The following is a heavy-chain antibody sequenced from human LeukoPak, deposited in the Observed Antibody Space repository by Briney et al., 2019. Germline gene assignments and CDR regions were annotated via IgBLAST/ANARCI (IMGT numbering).Heavy chain of an antibody. CDR2: INPNSGGT. CDR3: ARLPPGFGATNSDY. Sequence: ASVKVSCKPSGYTFTGYYIHWVRQAPGQGLEWMGRINPNSGGTNYAQKFQGRVTMTRDTSISTAYMELSRLRSDDTAVYYCARLPPGFGATNSDYWGQGTLVTVS. D-gene: IGHD1-26*01. V-gene: IGHV1-2*06. J-gene: IGHJ4*02. CDR1: GYTFTGYY.